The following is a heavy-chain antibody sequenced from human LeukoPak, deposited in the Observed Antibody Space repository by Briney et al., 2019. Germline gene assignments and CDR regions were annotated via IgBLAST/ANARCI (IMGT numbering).Heavy chain of an antibody. Sequence: TSETPSLTCTVSGGSISSYYWSWIRQPAGKGLEWIGRIYTSGSTNYNPSLKSRVTMSVDTSKNQFSLKLSSVTAADTAVYYCASSGYSSRGGYYYYYYMDVWGKGTTVTVSS. J-gene: IGHJ6*03. CDR3: ASSGYSSRGGYYYYYYMDV. CDR1: GGSISSYY. CDR2: IYTSGST. D-gene: IGHD6-13*01. V-gene: IGHV4-4*07.